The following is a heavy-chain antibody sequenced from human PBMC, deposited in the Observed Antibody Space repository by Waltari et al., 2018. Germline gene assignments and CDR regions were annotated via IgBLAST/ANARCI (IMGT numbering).Heavy chain of an antibody. V-gene: IGHV3-48*03. CDR2: ISSSGRTM. CDR1: GFSFRAYE. Sequence: EVQLEESGGGLAQPGGSLRLSCEASGFSFRAYEMSWVRQAPGKGLEWLSNISSSGRTMYSAESVKGRFSISRDNANNLLYLQMDSLRAEDTAIYYCARVVTTMTTWAYYFDYWGQGTLVTVSS. J-gene: IGHJ4*02. CDR3: ARVVTTMTTWAYYFDY. D-gene: IGHD1-1*01.